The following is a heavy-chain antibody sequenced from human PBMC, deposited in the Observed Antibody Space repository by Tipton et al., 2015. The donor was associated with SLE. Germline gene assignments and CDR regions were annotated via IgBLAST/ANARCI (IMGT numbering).Heavy chain of an antibody. CDR2: IYYSGST. CDR3: ASAAWDYESSGSGAFDI. CDR1: GGSISSSSYY. Sequence: TLSLTCTVSGGSISSSSYYWGWIRQPPGKGLEWIGSIYYSGSTDYNPSLKSRVAISVDTSKNQFSLKLSSVTAADTAVYYCASAAWDYESSGSGAFDIWGQGAMVTVSS. V-gene: IGHV4-39*07. D-gene: IGHD3-22*01. J-gene: IGHJ3*02.